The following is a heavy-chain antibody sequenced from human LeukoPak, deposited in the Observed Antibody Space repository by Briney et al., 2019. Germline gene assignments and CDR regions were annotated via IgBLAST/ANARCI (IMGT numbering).Heavy chain of an antibody. Sequence: GGSLRLSCAASGFTFDDYGMSWVRQAPGKGLEWVSGINWNGGSTGYADSVKGRFTISRDNAKNSLYLQMNSLRAEDTAVYYCARPVLTGYSPYYMDVWGKGTTVTVSS. D-gene: IGHD3-9*01. CDR3: ARPVLTGYSPYYMDV. J-gene: IGHJ6*03. CDR1: GFTFDDYG. V-gene: IGHV3-20*04. CDR2: INWNGGST.